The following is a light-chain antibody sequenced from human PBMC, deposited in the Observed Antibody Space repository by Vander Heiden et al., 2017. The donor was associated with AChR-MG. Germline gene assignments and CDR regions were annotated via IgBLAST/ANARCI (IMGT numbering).Light chain of an antibody. Sequence: EIVMTQSPATLSVSPGERATLPCRASQRVSNNLAWFQVRPVQAPRLLIYGPSTRASGIPARFSGSGSGTEFTLTISSLQSEDFAVYYCQQYDNWPLTFGQGTKVEFK. V-gene: IGKV3-15*01. CDR1: QRVSNN. CDR3: QQYDNWPLT. J-gene: IGKJ1*01. CDR2: GPS.